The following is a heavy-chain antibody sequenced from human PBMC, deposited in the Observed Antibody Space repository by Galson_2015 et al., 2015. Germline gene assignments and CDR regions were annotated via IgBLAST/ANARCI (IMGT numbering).Heavy chain of an antibody. CDR1: GFTFSSFG. Sequence: SLRLSCAASGFTFSSFGMNWVRQAPGKGLEWVAVISYDGSDKYYVDSVKGRFSISRDNSKNTLYLQMNSLRAEDTAVYYCAIPFQLTLRGFDYWGQGPLLAVTS. J-gene: IGHJ4*02. CDR2: ISYDGSDK. D-gene: IGHD2-2*01. V-gene: IGHV3-30*03. CDR3: AIPFQLTLRGFDY.